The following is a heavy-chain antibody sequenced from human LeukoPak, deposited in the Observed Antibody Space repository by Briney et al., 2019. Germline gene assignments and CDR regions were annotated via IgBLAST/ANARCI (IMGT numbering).Heavy chain of an antibody. CDR3: ARRGSGSRKPNFDY. Sequence: KTSETLSLTCAVYGGSFSGYYWSWIRQPPGKGLEWIGEINHSGSTNYNPSLKSRVTISVDTSKNQFSLKLSSVTAADTAVYYCARRGSGSRKPNFDYWGQGTLVTVSS. CDR1: GGSFSGYY. D-gene: IGHD1-26*01. CDR2: INHSGST. J-gene: IGHJ4*02. V-gene: IGHV4-34*01.